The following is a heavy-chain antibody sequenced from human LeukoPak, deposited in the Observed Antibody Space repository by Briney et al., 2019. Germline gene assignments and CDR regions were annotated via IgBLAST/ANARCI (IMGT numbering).Heavy chain of an antibody. V-gene: IGHV3-64D*09. D-gene: IGHD5-12*01. J-gene: IGHJ4*02. Sequence: GGSLRLSCAASGFNFSSYAMHWVRQAPGKGLEYVSAISSNGDNTYYADSVKGRFTISRDNSTNTLHLQMSSLRTEDTAVYYCVKAQGGVIYSAYAWDYWGQGTLVTVSS. CDR2: ISSNGDNT. CDR1: GFNFSSYA. CDR3: VKAQGGVIYSAYAWDY.